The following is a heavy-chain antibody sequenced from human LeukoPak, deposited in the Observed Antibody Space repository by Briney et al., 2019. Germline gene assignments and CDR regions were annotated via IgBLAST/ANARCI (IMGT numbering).Heavy chain of an antibody. CDR3: AAGASSGYPTAVFY. Sequence: ASVKVSCKASGFTFTSSAVQWVRQARGQRLEWIGWIVVGSSNTNYAQKFQERVTITRDMSTSTAYMELSSLRSEDTAVYYCAAGASSGYPTAVFYWGQGTLVTVSS. CDR2: IVVGSSNT. V-gene: IGHV1-58*01. D-gene: IGHD3-22*01. CDR1: GFTFTSSA. J-gene: IGHJ4*02.